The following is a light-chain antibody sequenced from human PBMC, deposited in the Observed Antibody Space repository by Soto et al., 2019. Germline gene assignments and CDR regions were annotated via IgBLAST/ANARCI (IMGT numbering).Light chain of an antibody. CDR3: QQYDDLPYT. CDR2: DAS. CDR1: QDISNH. V-gene: IGKV1-33*01. Sequence: DIKMSQSPSSLSASVGDRVTITCQASQDISNHLNWYQHKPGKAPKLLIYDASNLETGVPSRFSGSGSGTDFTFTISSLQPEDIATFYCQQYDDLPYTFGQGTNLEIK. J-gene: IGKJ2*01.